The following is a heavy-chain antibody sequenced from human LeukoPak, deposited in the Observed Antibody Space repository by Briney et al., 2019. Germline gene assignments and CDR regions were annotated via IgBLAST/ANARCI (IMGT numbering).Heavy chain of an antibody. J-gene: IGHJ5*02. V-gene: IGHV3-23*01. CDR1: GFTVSSNY. Sequence: PGGSLRLSCAASGFTVSSNYMSWVRQAPGKGLEWVSAISGSGGSTYYADSVKGRFTISRDNSKNTLYLQMNSLRAEDTAVYYCAKRLVVPASYQLLGVFDEYNWFDPWGQGTLVTVSS. CDR3: AKRLVVPASYQLLGVFDEYNWFDP. D-gene: IGHD2-2*01. CDR2: ISGSGGST.